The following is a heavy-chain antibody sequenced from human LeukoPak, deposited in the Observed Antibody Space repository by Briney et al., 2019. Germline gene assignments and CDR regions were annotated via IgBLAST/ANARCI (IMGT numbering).Heavy chain of an antibody. D-gene: IGHD2-2*01. CDR3: AKAYCSSTSCYSDYYGMDV. CDR2: ISGSGGST. J-gene: IGHJ6*02. CDR1: GFTFSSYA. Sequence: GGSLRLSCAASGFTFSSYAMSWVRQAPGKGLEWVSAISGSGGSTYYADSVKGRFTISRDNSKNTLYLQMNSLRAEDTAVYYCAKAYCSSTSCYSDYYGMDVWGQGTTVTVSS. V-gene: IGHV3-23*01.